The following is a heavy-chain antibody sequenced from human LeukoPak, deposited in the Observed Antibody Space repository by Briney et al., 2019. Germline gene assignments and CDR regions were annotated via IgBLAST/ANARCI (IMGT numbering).Heavy chain of an antibody. CDR3: AKEISPSYDSNPFDI. CDR1: GFTFDDYA. CDR2: ISWNSGSI. D-gene: IGHD3-22*01. V-gene: IGHV3-9*01. Sequence: GGSLRLSCAASGFTFDDYAMHWVRQAPGKGLERVSGISWNSGSIGYADSVKGRFTISRDNAKNSLYLQMNSLRAEDTALYYCAKEISPSYDSNPFDIWGQGTMVTVSS. J-gene: IGHJ3*02.